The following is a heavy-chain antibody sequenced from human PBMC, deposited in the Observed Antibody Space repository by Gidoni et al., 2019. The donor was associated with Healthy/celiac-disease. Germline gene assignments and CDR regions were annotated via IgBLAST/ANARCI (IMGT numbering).Heavy chain of an antibody. Sequence: QVQLVESGGGVVQPGRSLRLSCAASGFTFSSYGMHWVRQAPGKGLEWVAVIWYDGSNKYYADSVKGRFTISRDNSKNTLYLQMNSLRAEDTAVYYCARDSDYYDSSGKAEYFDYWGQGTLVTVSS. CDR2: IWYDGSNK. D-gene: IGHD3-22*01. CDR3: ARDSDYYDSSGKAEYFDY. CDR1: GFTFSSYG. V-gene: IGHV3-33*01. J-gene: IGHJ4*02.